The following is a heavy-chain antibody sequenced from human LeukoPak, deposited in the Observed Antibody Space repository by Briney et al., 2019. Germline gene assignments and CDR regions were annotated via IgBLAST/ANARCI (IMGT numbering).Heavy chain of an antibody. J-gene: IGHJ4*02. Sequence: GGSMRLSCAASGVTFSRHCMTWVRQAPGKGLEWVAYIKEDGSKKNYVDSVKGRFTISRDNAKNSLYLQMNSLRAEDTAVYFCATPLDYYDSSGYHQGGDWGQGTLVTVSS. CDR1: GVTFSRHC. CDR2: IKEDGSKK. D-gene: IGHD3-22*01. CDR3: ATPLDYYDSSGYHQGGD. V-gene: IGHV3-7*03.